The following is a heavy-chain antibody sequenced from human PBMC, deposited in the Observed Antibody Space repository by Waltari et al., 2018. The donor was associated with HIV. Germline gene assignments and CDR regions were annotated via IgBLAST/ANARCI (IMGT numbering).Heavy chain of an antibody. CDR3: AREPFYGSGSYYNDAFDV. CDR1: SGSITSHY. D-gene: IGHD3-10*01. V-gene: IGHV4-59*11. J-gene: IGHJ3*01. Sequence: QLQLQESGPGLVKPSETLSLTCTVSSGSITSHYWAWLRQSPGKGLEWIGHISNSGLTKYNPSLKSRITISVDTSESQFSLKLTSVTAADTAIYYCAREPFYGSGSYYNDAFDVWGQGTQVTVS. CDR2: ISNSGLT.